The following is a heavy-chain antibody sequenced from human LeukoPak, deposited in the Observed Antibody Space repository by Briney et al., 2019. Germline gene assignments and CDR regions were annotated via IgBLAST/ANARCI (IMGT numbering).Heavy chain of an antibody. D-gene: IGHD5-18*01. CDR1: GFTFSSYW. CDR2: INSDGSST. Sequence: GGSLRLSCAASGFTFSSYWMHWVRQAPGKGLVWVSRINSDGSSTGYADSVKGRFTISRDNAKNTLYLQMNSLRAEDTAVYYCARGYSYGRHYYFDYWGQGALVTASS. J-gene: IGHJ4*02. CDR3: ARGYSYGRHYYFDY. V-gene: IGHV3-74*01.